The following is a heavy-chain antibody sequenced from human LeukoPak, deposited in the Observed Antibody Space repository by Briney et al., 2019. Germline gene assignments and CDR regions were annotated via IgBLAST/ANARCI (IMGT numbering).Heavy chain of an antibody. CDR3: ARGTAHDSSGYY. CDR1: GGSISSGDYY. V-gene: IGHV4-30-4*01. CDR2: IYYSGST. J-gene: IGHJ4*02. D-gene: IGHD3-22*01. Sequence: PSETLSLTCTVSGGSISSGDYYWSWIRQPPGKGLEWIGYIYYSGSTYYNPFLKSRVTISVDTSKNQFSLRLSSVTAADTAVYYCARGTAHDSSGYYWSQGTLVTVSS.